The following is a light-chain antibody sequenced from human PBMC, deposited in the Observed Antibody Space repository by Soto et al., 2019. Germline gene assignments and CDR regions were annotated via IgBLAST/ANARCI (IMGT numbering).Light chain of an antibody. CDR3: MQGTHWPLT. V-gene: IGKV2-30*01. J-gene: IGKJ4*01. CDR2: KVS. Sequence: DVVMTQSPLSLPVTLGQPASISCRSSQSLVYSDGNTYLNWFQQRPGQSPRRLIYKVSTRDSGVPDRFSGSGSGTDFTLKISRVEAEDVGLYYCMQGTHWPLTFGGGTKVEIK. CDR1: QSLVYSDGNTY.